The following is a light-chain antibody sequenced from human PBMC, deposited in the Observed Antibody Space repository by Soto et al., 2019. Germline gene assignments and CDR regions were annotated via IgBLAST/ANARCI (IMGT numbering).Light chain of an antibody. CDR3: QQLNSFPLT. CDR2: AAS. Sequence: IQLTQSPSSLSASVGDRVTITCRASQGISSYLAWYHQIPGKAPKLLIYAASTLESGVPSRFSGSGSGTDFTLTISSLQPEDFATYYFQQLNSFPLTFGGGTKVEFK. CDR1: QGISSY. V-gene: IGKV1-9*01. J-gene: IGKJ4*01.